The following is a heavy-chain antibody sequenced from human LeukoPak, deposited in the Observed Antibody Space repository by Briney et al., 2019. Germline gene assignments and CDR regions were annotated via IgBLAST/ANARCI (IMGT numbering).Heavy chain of an antibody. V-gene: IGHV3-33*01. J-gene: IGHJ4*02. D-gene: IGHD3-22*01. CDR2: VWYDGSKK. CDR3: ARDGYDTNGYYYALY. CDR1: GFTFSNYG. Sequence: GRSLRLSRVASGFTFSNYGMHWVRQAPGKGLEWVAIVWYDGSKKYYADSVKGRFTISRDNSKNTLYLQMNSLRVEDTAVYYCARDGYDTNGYYYALYWGQGTLVTVSS.